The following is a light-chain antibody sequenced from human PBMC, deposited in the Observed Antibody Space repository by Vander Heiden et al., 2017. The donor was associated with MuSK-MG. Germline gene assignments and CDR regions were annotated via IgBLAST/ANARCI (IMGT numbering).Light chain of an antibody. CDR2: WAS. CDR1: QSVLNSSNNNKH. J-gene: IGKJ2*01. CDR3: QQDYSTPPT. V-gene: IGKV4-1*01. Sequence: DIVMTQSPDSLAVSLGERATLNCNSSQSVLNSSNNNKHLAWYQQKPGQPPKLLIYWASTRQSGVPDRFSRSGSGTDFSLTISSLQAEDVAVYYCQQDYSTPPTFGQGTKLEIK.